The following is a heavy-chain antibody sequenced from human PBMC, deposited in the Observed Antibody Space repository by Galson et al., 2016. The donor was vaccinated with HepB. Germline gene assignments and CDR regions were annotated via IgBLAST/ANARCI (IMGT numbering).Heavy chain of an antibody. V-gene: IGHV4-31*03. D-gene: IGHD5-18*01. CDR3: ARGYSYGGGIY. CDR2: IYYSGST. J-gene: IGHJ1*01. CDR1: GGSISSADYY. Sequence: TLSLTCTVSGGSISSADYYWSWIRQHAGKGLEWIGYIYYSGSTYYNPSLKSRVTMSIDTSKNQFSLKMTSVTAADTAVYDCARGYSYGGGIYWGRGTLVTVSS.